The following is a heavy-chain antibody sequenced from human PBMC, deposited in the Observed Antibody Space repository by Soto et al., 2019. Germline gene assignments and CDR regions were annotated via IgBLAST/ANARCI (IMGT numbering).Heavy chain of an antibody. V-gene: IGHV2-5*02. Sequence: QITLKESGPTLVKPTQTLTLTCTFSGFSLSTSGVGVGWIRQPPGKALEWLALIYWDDDKRYSPSLKSRLTITKDPSKDQVVLTMTNMDPVDTATYYCAQIRDDSSGYYYDYWGQGTLVTVSS. J-gene: IGHJ4*02. D-gene: IGHD3-22*01. CDR3: AQIRDDSSGYYYDY. CDR1: GFSLSTSGVG. CDR2: IYWDDDK.